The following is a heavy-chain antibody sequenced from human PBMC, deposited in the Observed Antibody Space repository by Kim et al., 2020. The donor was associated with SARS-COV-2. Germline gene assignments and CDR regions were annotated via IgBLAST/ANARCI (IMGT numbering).Heavy chain of an antibody. V-gene: IGHV4-39*01. CDR3: ARRYSRGWFYDY. D-gene: IGHD6-19*01. CDR1: GGSISSNNYY. Sequence: SETLSLTCTVSGGSISSNNYYCGWIRQPPGKGLEWIGTIHYSGSTYYNASLKSRVTMSVDTSKNQFSLKLSSVTAADTAIYYCARRYSRGWFYDYWGQGT. J-gene: IGHJ4*02. CDR2: IHYSGST.